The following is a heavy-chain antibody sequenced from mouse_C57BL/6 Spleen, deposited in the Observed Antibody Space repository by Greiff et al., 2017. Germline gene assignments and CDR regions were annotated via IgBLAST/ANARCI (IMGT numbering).Heavy chain of an antibody. V-gene: IGHV1-15*01. Sequence: VQLQQSGAELVRPGASVTLSCKASGYTFTDYEMHWVKQTPVHGLEWIGAIDPGTGGTAYNQKFKGKAIMTADKSSSTAYMELSSLTSEDSAVYYCTRGAYDGYPYFDDGGQGTTLTVSA. CDR2: IDPGTGGT. CDR1: GYTFTDYE. J-gene: IGHJ2*01. CDR3: TRGAYDGYPYFDD. D-gene: IGHD2-3*01.